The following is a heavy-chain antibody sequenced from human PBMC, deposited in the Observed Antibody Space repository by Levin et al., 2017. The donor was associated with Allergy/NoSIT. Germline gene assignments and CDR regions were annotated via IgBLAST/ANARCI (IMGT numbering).Heavy chain of an antibody. J-gene: IGHJ4*02. V-gene: IGHV3-49*03. D-gene: IGHD3/OR15-3a*01. CDR1: GFTFGDYV. Sequence: GESLKISCTASGFTFGDYVVTWFRQAPGKGLEWVGFIRKTGSGGTTEFAASVKGRFTMSRADSKSIAYLQMNSLKPEDTAVYYCSRDDFRPGPYFDYWGQGTLVTVSS. CDR3: SRDDFRPGPYFDY. CDR2: IRKTGSGGTT.